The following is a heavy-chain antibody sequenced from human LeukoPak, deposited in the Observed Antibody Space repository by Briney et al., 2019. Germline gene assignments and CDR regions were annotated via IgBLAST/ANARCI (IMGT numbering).Heavy chain of an antibody. J-gene: IGHJ4*02. CDR3: ARASQLTWIPDY. D-gene: IGHD5-18*01. CDR2: IGTAGDT. Sequence: PGGSLRLSCAASGFTFSSYDMHWDRHGTGKGLEWVSAIGTAGDTYYPGSVKGRFTISRENAKNSLYLQMNSLRAGDTAVYYCARASQLTWIPDYWGQGTLVTVSS. CDR1: GFTFSSYD. V-gene: IGHV3-13*01.